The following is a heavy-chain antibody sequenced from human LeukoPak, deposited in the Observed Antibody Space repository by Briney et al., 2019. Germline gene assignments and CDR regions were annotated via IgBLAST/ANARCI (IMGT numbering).Heavy chain of an antibody. CDR1: GFTFSTYG. Sequence: GGSLRLSCAASGFTFSTYGMHWVRQAPGKGLEWVAVIWYDGGIKYYADSLKGRFTISRDNSKNTLYLQTNSLRAEDTAVYYCARAVGPYDYWGQGTLVTVSS. J-gene: IGHJ4*02. D-gene: IGHD3-10*01. CDR2: IWYDGGIK. CDR3: ARAVGPYDY. V-gene: IGHV3-33*01.